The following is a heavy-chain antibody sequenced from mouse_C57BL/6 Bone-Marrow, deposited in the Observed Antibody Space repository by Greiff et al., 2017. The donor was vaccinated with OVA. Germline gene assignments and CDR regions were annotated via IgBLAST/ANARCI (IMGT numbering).Heavy chain of an antibody. CDR2: IYPGSGNT. D-gene: IGHD1-1*01. CDR1: GYTFTDYY. J-gene: IGHJ2*01. CDR3: AREGYYGSSLLDY. V-gene: IGHV1-76*01. Sequence: QVQLKESGAELVRPGASVKLSCKASGYTFTDYYINWVKQRPGQGLEWIARIYPGSGNTYYNEKFKGKATLTAEKSSSTAYMQLSSLTSEDSAVYFCAREGYYGSSLLDYWGQGTTLTVSS.